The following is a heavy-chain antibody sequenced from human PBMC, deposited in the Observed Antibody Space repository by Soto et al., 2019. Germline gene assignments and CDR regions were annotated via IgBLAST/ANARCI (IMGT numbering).Heavy chain of an antibody. CDR2: ISGSGGTA. D-gene: IGHD1-1*01. J-gene: IGHJ4*02. Sequence: EVQLLESGGGSVQPGGSLRLSCAASGFTFSSYAMHWVRRPPGKGLEWVSSISGSGGTAYYEDSVKGRFSISRDSLVNTLYLQMKSLRAEDTAVYYCAKGRGQNWNIDYWGQGTLVTVSP. V-gene: IGHV3-23*01. CDR3: AKGRGQNWNIDY. CDR1: GFTFSSYA.